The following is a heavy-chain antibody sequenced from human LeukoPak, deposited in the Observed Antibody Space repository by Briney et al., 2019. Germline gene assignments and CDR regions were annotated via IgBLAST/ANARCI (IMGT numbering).Heavy chain of an antibody. CDR1: GYTFTTYG. V-gene: IGHV7-4-1*02. D-gene: IGHD3-10*01. CDR3: ARDNYYHYDY. J-gene: IGHJ4*02. CDR2: INTNTGNP. Sequence: ASVKVSCKASGYTFTTYGVNWVRQAPGQGLEWMGWINTNTGNPTYAQGFTGRFVFSLDTSASTAYLQISSLKAEDTAVYYCARDNYYHYDYWGQGTLVTVSS.